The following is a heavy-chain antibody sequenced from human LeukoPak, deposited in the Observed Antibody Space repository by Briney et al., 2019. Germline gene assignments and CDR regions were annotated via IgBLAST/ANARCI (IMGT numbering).Heavy chain of an antibody. J-gene: IGHJ4*02. D-gene: IGHD2-15*01. V-gene: IGHV4-59*01. CDR3: ARGGGSFDY. CDR2: IHSSGST. Sequence: SETLSLTCAVYGGSFSGYYWSWIRQSPEKGLEWIGYIHSSGSTTYNPSLKSRVTISVDTSKNQFSLKLASVTAAETAVYYCARGGGSFDYWGQGTLVTVSS. CDR1: GGSFSGYY.